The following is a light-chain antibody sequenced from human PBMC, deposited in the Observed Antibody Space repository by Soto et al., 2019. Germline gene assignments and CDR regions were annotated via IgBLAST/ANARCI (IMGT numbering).Light chain of an antibody. V-gene: IGLV1-40*01. Sequence: QSVLTQPPSVSGAPGQRVTICCTGSSSNIGAVFDVHWYQQVPGTAPKLLIYENTKRPSGVPGRFSGSKSGTSASLAITGLQAEDEADYYCQSYDSGLSGWLFGGGTKLTVL. J-gene: IGLJ2*01. CDR1: SSNIGAVFD. CDR3: QSYDSGLSGWL. CDR2: ENT.